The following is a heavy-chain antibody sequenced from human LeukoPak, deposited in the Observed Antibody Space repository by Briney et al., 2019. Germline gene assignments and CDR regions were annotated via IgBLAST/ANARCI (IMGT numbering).Heavy chain of an antibody. Sequence: PSETLSLTCTVSGGSISSSSYYWGWIRQPPGKGLEWIGSIYYSGSTYYNPSLKSRVTISVDTSKNQFSLKLSSVTAADTAVYYCARGLGAAAGTGGAFDIWGQGTMVTVSS. J-gene: IGHJ3*02. D-gene: IGHD6-13*01. CDR1: GGSISSSSYY. CDR3: ARGLGAAAGTGGAFDI. V-gene: IGHV4-39*07. CDR2: IYYSGST.